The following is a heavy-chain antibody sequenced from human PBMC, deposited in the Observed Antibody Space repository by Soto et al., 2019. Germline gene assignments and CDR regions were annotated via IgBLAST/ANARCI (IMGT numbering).Heavy chain of an antibody. V-gene: IGHV3-74*01. CDR2: INSDGSST. D-gene: IGHD2-15*01. CDR1: GFTFSSYW. Sequence: GGSLRLSCAASGFTFSSYWMHWVRQAPGKGLVWVSRINSDGSSTSYADSVKDRFTISRDNAKNTLYLQMNSLRAEDTAVYYCASAGSRTEHWFDPWGQGTLVTVSS. CDR3: ASAGSRTEHWFDP. J-gene: IGHJ5*02.